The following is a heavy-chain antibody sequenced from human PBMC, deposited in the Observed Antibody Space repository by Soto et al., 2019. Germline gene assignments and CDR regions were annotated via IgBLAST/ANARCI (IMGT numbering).Heavy chain of an antibody. CDR2: IIPIPGTA. Sequence: QVQLVQSGAEVKKPGSSVKVSCKASGGTFGSYAISWVRQAPGQGLEWMGGIIPIPGTANYAQKFQGRVTIAADESTSTAYMELSSLRSEDTAVYYCAKSRGDSWPLYYFDSWGQGTLVTVSS. D-gene: IGHD4-4*01. J-gene: IGHJ4*02. CDR1: GGTFGSYA. CDR3: AKSRGDSWPLYYFDS. V-gene: IGHV1-69*01.